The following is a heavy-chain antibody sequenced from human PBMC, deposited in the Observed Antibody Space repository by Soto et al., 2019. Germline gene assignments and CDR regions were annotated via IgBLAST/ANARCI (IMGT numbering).Heavy chain of an antibody. D-gene: IGHD2-21*02. CDR1: GYTFTSYY. J-gene: IGHJ4*02. CDR3: VRESRDTYYFDY. CDR2: SHVGPDTT. Sequence: QVQLEQSGAEVKKPGASMKVSCQASGYTFTSYYIHWVRQAPGQGLEWMGVSHVGPDTTMYAQKFQGRVTMTRDTSTSTVYMELSSLISEDTAVYFCVRESRDTYYFDYWGQGTLVTVSS. V-gene: IGHV1-46*01.